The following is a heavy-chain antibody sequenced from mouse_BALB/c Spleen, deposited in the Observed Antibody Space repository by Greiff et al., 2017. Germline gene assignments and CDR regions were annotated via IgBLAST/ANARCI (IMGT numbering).Heavy chain of an antibody. CDR3: TIDLFAS. CDR2: ISSGGSYT. Sequence: EVKLVESGGGLVKPGGSLKLSCAASGFTFSSYTMSWVRQTPEKRLEWVATISSGGSYTYYPDSVKGRFTISRDNAKNTLYLQMSSLKSEDTAMYYCTIDLFASWGQGTTLTVSS. V-gene: IGHV5-6-4*01. CDR1: GFTFSSYT. J-gene: IGHJ2*01.